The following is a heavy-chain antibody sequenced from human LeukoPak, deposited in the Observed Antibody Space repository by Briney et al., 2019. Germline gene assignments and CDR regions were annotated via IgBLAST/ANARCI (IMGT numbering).Heavy chain of an antibody. J-gene: IGHJ4*02. Sequence: PGGSLRLSCAASGFTFSSYSMNWVRQAPGKGLEWVSSISSSSSYIYYADSVKGRFTISRDNAKNSLYLQMNSLRAEDTAVYYCARDQMVTLGGDYVYWGQGTLVTVSS. CDR1: GFTFSSYS. V-gene: IGHV3-21*01. CDR3: ARDQMVTLGGDYVY. D-gene: IGHD4-17*01. CDR2: ISSSSSYI.